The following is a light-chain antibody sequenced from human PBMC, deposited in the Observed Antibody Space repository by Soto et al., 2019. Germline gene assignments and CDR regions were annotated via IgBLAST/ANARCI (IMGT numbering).Light chain of an antibody. Sequence: QSVLTQPRSVSVSPGQSVTVSCTGTSSDVGSYNYVSWYQQHPGKAPKLIIYDVSKLPSGVPDRFSGSKSGNTASLTISGLQAEDEADYYCCSYAGSYTYVFGTGTKVTVL. CDR1: SSDVGSYNY. J-gene: IGLJ1*01. V-gene: IGLV2-11*01. CDR3: CSYAGSYTYV. CDR2: DVS.